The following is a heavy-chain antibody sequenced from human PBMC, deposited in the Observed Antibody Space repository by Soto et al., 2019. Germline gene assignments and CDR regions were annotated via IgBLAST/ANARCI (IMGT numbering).Heavy chain of an antibody. J-gene: IGHJ5*02. V-gene: IGHV3-30-3*01. CDR1: GFTFSDYA. CDR3: ARRGHGSGWNWFDT. CDR2: ISSTGSDI. Sequence: SLRLSCATFGFTFSDYAVHWVRQAPGKGPEWVATISSTGSDIFYSDSVEGRFTISRDNSWNTLYLHMNSLRPDDTALYYCARRGHGSGWNWFDTWGQGTLVTVSS. D-gene: IGHD6-19*01.